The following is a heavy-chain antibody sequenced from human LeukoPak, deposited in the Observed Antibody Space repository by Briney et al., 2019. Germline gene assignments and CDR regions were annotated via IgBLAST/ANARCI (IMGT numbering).Heavy chain of an antibody. CDR1: GFTFSSYA. V-gene: IGHV3-30-3*01. Sequence: PGGSLRLSCAASGFTFSSYAMHWVRRAPGKGLEWVAVISYDGSNKYYADSVKGRFTISRDNSKNTLYLQMNSLRAEDTAVYYCARAYCGGDCYSEDYYYYYGMDVWGQGTTVTVSS. CDR3: ARAYCGGDCYSEDYYYYYGMDV. CDR2: ISYDGSNK. J-gene: IGHJ6*02. D-gene: IGHD2-21*02.